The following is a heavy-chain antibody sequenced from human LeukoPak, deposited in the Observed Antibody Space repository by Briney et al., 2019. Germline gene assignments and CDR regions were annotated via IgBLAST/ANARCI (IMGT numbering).Heavy chain of an antibody. J-gene: IGHJ2*01. V-gene: IGHV3-48*04. CDR3: ASGGYSYGYLDDYWYFDL. CDR1: GFTFSSYS. CDR2: ISSSSSTI. Sequence: GGSLRLSCAASGFTFSSYSMNWVRQAPGEWLEWVSYISSSSSTIYYADSVKGRFTISRNNAKNTLYLQMNSLRAEDTAVYYCASGGYSYGYLDDYWYFDLWGRGTLVTVSS. D-gene: IGHD5-18*01.